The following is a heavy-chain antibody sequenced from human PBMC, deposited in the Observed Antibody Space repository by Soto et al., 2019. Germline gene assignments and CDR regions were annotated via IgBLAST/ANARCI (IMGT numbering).Heavy chain of an antibody. CDR3: AKDQTYYDFWSGYSRSPEPKYYFDY. Sequence: SETLSLTCTVSGGSFSSGNYYWSWIRQHPGKGLEWIGYIYYSGSTYYNPSLKSRVTISLDTSKNQFSLNLSSVTAADTAVYYCAKDQTYYDFWSGYSRSPEPKYYFDYWGQGTLVTVSS. CDR1: GGSFSSGNYY. V-gene: IGHV4-31*03. D-gene: IGHD3-3*01. J-gene: IGHJ4*02. CDR2: IYYSGST.